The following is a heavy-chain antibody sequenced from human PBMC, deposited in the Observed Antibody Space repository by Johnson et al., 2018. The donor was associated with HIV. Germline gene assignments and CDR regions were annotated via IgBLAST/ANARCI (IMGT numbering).Heavy chain of an antibody. CDR2: ISYDGSNK. J-gene: IGHJ3*01. CDR1: GFTFSSYA. D-gene: IGHD6-19*01. CDR3: ARDSSGRLD. Sequence: QVQLVESGVGVVQPGRSLRLSCAASGFTFSSYAMHWVRQAPGKGLEWVAVISYDGSNKYSADSVKGRFTVSRDNSKNTLYLQMNGLRVEDTAVYFCARDSSGRLDWGQGTMVTVS. V-gene: IGHV3-30-3*01.